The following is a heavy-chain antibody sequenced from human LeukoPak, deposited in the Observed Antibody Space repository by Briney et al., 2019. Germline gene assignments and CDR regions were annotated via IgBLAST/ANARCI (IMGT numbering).Heavy chain of an antibody. J-gene: IGHJ4*02. CDR2: INSDGSTT. V-gene: IGHV3-74*01. Sequence: GGSLRLSCAASGFTFSTSWMHWVRQAPGKGLVWVSRINSDGSTTTYADSVKGRFAISRDNAKNTVYLQINSLRAEDTAVYYCARAMISGSDYWGQGTLVTVSS. CDR3: ARAMISGSDY. D-gene: IGHD3-22*01. CDR1: GFTFSTSW.